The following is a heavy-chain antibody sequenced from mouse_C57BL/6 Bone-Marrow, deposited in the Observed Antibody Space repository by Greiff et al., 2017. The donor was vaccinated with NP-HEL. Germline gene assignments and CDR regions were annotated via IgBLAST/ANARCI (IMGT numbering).Heavy chain of an antibody. CDR1: GYTFTSYG. D-gene: IGHD1-1*01. J-gene: IGHJ3*01. V-gene: IGHV1-81*01. CDR3: AKNYYGSSYGAY. Sequence: VQLQQSGAELARPGASVKLSCKASGYTFTSYGISWVKQRTGQGLEWIGEIYPRSGNTYYNEKFKGKVTLTADKSSSTAYMELRSLTSEDSAVYFCAKNYYGSSYGAYWGQGTLVTVSA. CDR2: IYPRSGNT.